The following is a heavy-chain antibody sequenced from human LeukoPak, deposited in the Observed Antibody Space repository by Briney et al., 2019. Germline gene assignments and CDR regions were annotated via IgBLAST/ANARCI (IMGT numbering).Heavy chain of an antibody. CDR1: GYTFTSYG. V-gene: IGHV1-18*01. J-gene: IGHJ5*02. CDR2: ISAYNGNT. CDR3: ARVDYYDSGGYSNWFDP. D-gene: IGHD3-22*01. Sequence: ASVKVSCKASGYTFTSYGISWVRQAPGQGLEWMRWISAYNGNTNYAQKLQGRVTMTTDTSTSTAYMELRSLRSDDTAVYYCARVDYYDSGGYSNWFDPWGQGTLVTVSS.